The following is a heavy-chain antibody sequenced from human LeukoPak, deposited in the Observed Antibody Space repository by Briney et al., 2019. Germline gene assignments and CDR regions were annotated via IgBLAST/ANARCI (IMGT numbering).Heavy chain of an antibody. Sequence: SETLSLTCAVSGGSISSNSYYWGWIRQPPGKGLEWIGSIYYSGSTYYNPSHKSRVTISVDTSKNQFSLKLSSVTAADTAVYYCARTRYYYNSRSYGAPYYFDYWGQGTLVTVSS. CDR1: GGSISSNSYY. CDR3: ARTRYYYNSRSYGAPYYFDY. CDR2: IYYSGST. D-gene: IGHD3-10*01. V-gene: IGHV4-39*01. J-gene: IGHJ4*02.